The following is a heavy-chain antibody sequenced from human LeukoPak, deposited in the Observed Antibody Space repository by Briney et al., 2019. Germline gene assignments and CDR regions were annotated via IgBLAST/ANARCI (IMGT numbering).Heavy chain of an antibody. Sequence: QAGGSLRLSCAASGFTFSSYGMHWVRQAPGKGLEWVAVISYDGSNKYYADSVKGRFTISRDNSKNTLYLQMNSLRAEDTAVYHCAKPAGITMVRSPIFDYWGQGTLVTVSS. J-gene: IGHJ4*02. CDR1: GFTFSSYG. CDR3: AKPAGITMVRSPIFDY. V-gene: IGHV3-30*18. CDR2: ISYDGSNK. D-gene: IGHD3-10*01.